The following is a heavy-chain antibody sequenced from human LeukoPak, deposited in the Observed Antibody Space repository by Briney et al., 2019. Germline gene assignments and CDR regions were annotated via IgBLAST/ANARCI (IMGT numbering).Heavy chain of an antibody. V-gene: IGHV4-39*01. J-gene: IGHJ4*02. D-gene: IGHD3-9*01. CDR2: IFYSGTT. CDR3: ARGPEHYDILTGIDS. CDR1: GASISRSRYY. Sequence: SQTLSLTCTVSGASISRSRYYWGWIRQPPGKGLEWLGTIFYSGTTYYNPSLKSRVTISVDTSKNQFSLKLSSVTAADTALYYCARGPEHYDILTGIDSWGQGILVTVSS.